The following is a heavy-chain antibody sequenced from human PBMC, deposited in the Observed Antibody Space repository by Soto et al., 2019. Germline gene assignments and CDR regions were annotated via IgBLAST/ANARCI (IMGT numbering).Heavy chain of an antibody. Sequence: GGSLRLSCAASGFTFNNYAMNWVRQAPGKGLEWVSTISGSGDSTYYADSVKGRFTISRDNSRNTPYLQMNSLRAEDTAVYYCAKANLYCSGRSCYTFDYWGQGTLVTVSS. CDR3: AKANLYCSGRSCYTFDY. V-gene: IGHV3-23*01. J-gene: IGHJ4*02. CDR2: ISGSGDST. CDR1: GFTFNNYA. D-gene: IGHD2-15*01.